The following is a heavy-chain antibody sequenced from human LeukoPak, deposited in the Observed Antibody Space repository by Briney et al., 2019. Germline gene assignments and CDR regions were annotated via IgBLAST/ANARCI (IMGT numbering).Heavy chain of an antibody. CDR3: ARSEALRLGELSLKYYFDY. V-gene: IGHV1-69*13. CDR2: IIPIFGTA. CDR1: GGTFSSYA. Sequence: ASVKVSCKASGGTFSSYAISWVRQAPGQGLEWMGGIIPIFGTANYAQKFQGRVTITADESTSTAYMELSSLRSEDTAVYYCARSEALRLGELSLKYYFDYWGQGTLVIVSS. D-gene: IGHD3-16*02. J-gene: IGHJ4*02.